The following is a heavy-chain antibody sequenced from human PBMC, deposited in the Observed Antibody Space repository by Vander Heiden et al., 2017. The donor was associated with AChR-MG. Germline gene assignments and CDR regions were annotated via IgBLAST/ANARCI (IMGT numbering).Heavy chain of an antibody. J-gene: IGHJ4*02. CDR2: ISYDGSNK. D-gene: IGHD3-16*01. CDR1: GFTFISYA. Sequence: QAQLVESGGGVVQPGRSLRLPCAASGFTFISYAMHWVGQAPGKGLEWVAVISYDGSNKYYADSVKGRFTISRDNSKNTLYLQMNSLRAEDTAVYYCARDGGLGIDLKHYFDYWGQGTLVTVSS. CDR3: ARDGGLGIDLKHYFDY. V-gene: IGHV3-30-3*01.